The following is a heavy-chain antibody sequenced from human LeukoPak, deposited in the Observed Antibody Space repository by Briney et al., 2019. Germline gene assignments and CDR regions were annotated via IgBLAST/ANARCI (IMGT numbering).Heavy chain of an antibody. V-gene: IGHV1-2*02. J-gene: IGHJ5*02. CDR2: INPNSGGT. CDR1: GYTFTGYY. CDR3: ARDVRVVRGVTPKERTPNWFDP. D-gene: IGHD3-10*01. Sequence: GASVKVSCKASGYTFTGYYMHWVRQAPGQGLEWMGWINPNSGGTNYAQKFQGRVTMTRDTSISTVYMELSRLRSDDTAVYYCARDVRVVRGVTPKERTPNWFDPWGQGTLVTVSS.